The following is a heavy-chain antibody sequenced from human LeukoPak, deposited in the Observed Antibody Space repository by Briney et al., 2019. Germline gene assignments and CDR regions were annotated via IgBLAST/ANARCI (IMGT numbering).Heavy chain of an antibody. CDR2: ISGSGGST. V-gene: IGHV3-23*01. CDR1: GFTFSNAW. Sequence: GGSLRLSCAASGFTFSNAWMSWVRQAPGKGLEWVSAISGSGGSTYYADSVKGRFTISRDNSKNTLYLQMNSLRAEDTAVYYCAKARNPTYYYGSGSYYLSDYWGQGTLVTVSS. CDR3: AKARNPTYYYGSGSYYLSDY. J-gene: IGHJ4*02. D-gene: IGHD3-10*01.